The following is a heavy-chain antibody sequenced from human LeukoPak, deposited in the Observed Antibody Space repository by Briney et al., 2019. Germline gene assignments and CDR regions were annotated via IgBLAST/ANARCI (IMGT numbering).Heavy chain of an antibody. V-gene: IGHV1-8*01. Sequence: ASVKVSRKASGYTFTSYDINWVRQAPGQGLEWMGWMNPNSSNTGYAQKFQGRVTMTRNTSIGTAYVELSSLRSEDTAVYYCARGKAGYCSSTSCYIGGWFDPWGQGTLVTVSS. CDR3: ARGKAGYCSSTSCYIGGWFDP. J-gene: IGHJ5*02. CDR1: GYTFTSYD. D-gene: IGHD2-2*02. CDR2: MNPNSSNT.